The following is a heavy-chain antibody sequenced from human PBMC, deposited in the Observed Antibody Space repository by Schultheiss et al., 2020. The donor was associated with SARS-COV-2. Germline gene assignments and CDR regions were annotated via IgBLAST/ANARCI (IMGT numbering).Heavy chain of an antibody. CDR3: ATLWFGELSPLVH. D-gene: IGHD3-10*01. Sequence: ASVKVSCKASGYRFTNYGISWVRQAPGQGLEWMGWISAYNGNTNYAQKLQGRVTMTTDTSTSTAYMELRSLRSDDTAVYYCATLWFGELSPLVHWGQGTLVTVSS. V-gene: IGHV1-18*01. CDR1: GYRFTNYG. CDR2: ISAYNGNT. J-gene: IGHJ4*02.